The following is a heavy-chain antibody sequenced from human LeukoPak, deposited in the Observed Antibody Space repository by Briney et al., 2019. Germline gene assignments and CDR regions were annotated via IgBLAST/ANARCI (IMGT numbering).Heavy chain of an antibody. CDR2: MNPGGGST. CDR1: GDTFTSYY. J-gene: IGHJ6*03. Sequence: ASVKVSCKASGDTFTSYYMHWVRQAPGQGLEWMGIMNPGGGSTIYAQKFQGRVTLTRDTSTSTVYMELSSLRSEDTAVYYCARAYGSDIVVVPAAIKGDYYYYYMDVWGKGTTVTVSS. D-gene: IGHD2-2*02. CDR3: ARAYGSDIVVVPAAIKGDYYYYYMDV. V-gene: IGHV1-46*01.